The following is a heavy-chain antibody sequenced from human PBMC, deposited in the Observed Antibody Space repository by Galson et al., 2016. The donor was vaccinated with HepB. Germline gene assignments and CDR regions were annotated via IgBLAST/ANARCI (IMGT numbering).Heavy chain of an antibody. J-gene: IGHJ5*02. V-gene: IGHV4-4*02. Sequence: SETLSLTCAVSGGSVSGSDWWSWVRQSPAKGLEWIGEISHSGTTNYNPSLKSRVTISVDKAKTQFSRKLNSVTAADTAVYYCARSKPIIVGGVALPGGFDPWGQGILVTVSS. D-gene: IGHD3-16*01. CDR1: GGSVSGSDW. CDR2: ISHSGTT. CDR3: ARSKPIIVGGVALPGGFDP.